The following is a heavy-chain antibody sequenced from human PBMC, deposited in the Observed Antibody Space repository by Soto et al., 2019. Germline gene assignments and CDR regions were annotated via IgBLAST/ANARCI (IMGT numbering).Heavy chain of an antibody. J-gene: IGHJ4*02. Sequence: EVQLVESGGGLIQPGGSLRLSCAASGFTFSNSWMHWVRQAPGKGLVWLSHINADGSSIRYADSVRGRLTNSRDNAKNTLFLQMSSLTAEDTAVYFCARDRLNNASNTFFDYWGQGTLVNVSS. CDR3: ARDRLNNASNTFFDY. CDR2: INADGSSI. V-gene: IGHV3-74*01. D-gene: IGHD2-2*01. CDR1: GFTFSNSW.